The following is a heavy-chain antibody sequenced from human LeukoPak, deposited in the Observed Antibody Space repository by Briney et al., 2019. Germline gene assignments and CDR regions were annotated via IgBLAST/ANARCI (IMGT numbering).Heavy chain of an antibody. V-gene: IGHV3-23*01. Sequence: GGSLRLSCAASGFTFSSYAMSWVRQAPGKGLEWVSAISGSGGSTCYADSVKGRFTISRDNSKNTLYLQMNSLRAEDTAVYYCARDGDSGSVIGYYYGMDVWGQGTTVTVSS. CDR3: ARDGDSGSVIGYYYGMDV. J-gene: IGHJ6*02. CDR2: ISGSGGST. D-gene: IGHD1-26*01. CDR1: GFTFSSYA.